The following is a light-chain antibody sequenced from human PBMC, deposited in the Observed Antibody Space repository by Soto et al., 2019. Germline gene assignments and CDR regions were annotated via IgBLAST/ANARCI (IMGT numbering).Light chain of an antibody. Sequence: QSVVTQPPSASGTPGQRVTISCSGSGSNIGTDTVSWYQQLPGTAPKLLIFANNQRPSGVPDRFSGSKSGTSASLAISGLQSEDEADYHCAAWDDSLEVVFGGGTKLTVL. CDR2: ANN. J-gene: IGLJ2*01. V-gene: IGLV1-44*01. CDR3: AAWDDSLEVV. CDR1: GSNIGTDT.